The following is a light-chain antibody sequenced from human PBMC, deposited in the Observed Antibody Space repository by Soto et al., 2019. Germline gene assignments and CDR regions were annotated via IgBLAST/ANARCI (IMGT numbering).Light chain of an antibody. CDR1: QIISSSY. J-gene: IGKJ1*01. CDR2: GAS. V-gene: IGKV3-20*01. CDR3: QQYGSSPRT. Sequence: EIVLTQSPGTLSLSPGERATLSCRASQIISSSYLAWYQQKPGQAPRLLIYGASSRATGIPDRFSGSVSGTDFTLTISRLEPEDFAVYYCQQYGSSPRTFGQGTKVEIK.